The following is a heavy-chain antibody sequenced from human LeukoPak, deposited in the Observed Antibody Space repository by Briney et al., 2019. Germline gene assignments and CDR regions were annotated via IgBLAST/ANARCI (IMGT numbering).Heavy chain of an antibody. CDR1: GLTFSSYS. CDR2: ISSSSSTI. CDR3: ARDLGYSYGHYYFDY. Sequence: GGSLRLSCVGSGLTFSSYSMNWVRQAPGKGLEWVSYISSSSSTIYYADSVKGRFTISRDNAKNSLYLQTNSLRAEDTAIYYCARDLGYSYGHYYFDYWGQGTLVTVSS. V-gene: IGHV3-48*04. D-gene: IGHD5-18*01. J-gene: IGHJ4*02.